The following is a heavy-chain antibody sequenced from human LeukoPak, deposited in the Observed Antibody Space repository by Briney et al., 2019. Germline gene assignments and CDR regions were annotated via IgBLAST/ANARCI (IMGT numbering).Heavy chain of an antibody. J-gene: IGHJ4*02. CDR1: GFTFSSYW. Sequence: PGGSLRLSCAASGFTFSSYWMHWVRQAPGKGLVWVSRINSDGSSTRYADSVKGRFTISRDNAKNSLYLQMNSLRAEDTAVYYCARPYYYEPGYFDYWGQGTLVTVSS. CDR2: INSDGSST. V-gene: IGHV3-74*01. D-gene: IGHD3-22*01. CDR3: ARPYYYEPGYFDY.